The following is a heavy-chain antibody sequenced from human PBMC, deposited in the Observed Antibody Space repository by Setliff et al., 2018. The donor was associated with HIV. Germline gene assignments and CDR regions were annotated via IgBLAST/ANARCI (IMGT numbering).Heavy chain of an antibody. CDR1: GDSISRYY. CDR3: ARAREGWKPFAFDY. D-gene: IGHD1-1*01. V-gene: IGHV4-4*08. Sequence: SETLSLTCTVSGDSISRYYWSWIRQPPGKGLEWIGHISATGSTNYNPSLKSRVTMSLDTSKNQFSLNLNSVTAADAAVYFCARAREGWKPFAFDYWGQGTLVTVSS. J-gene: IGHJ4*02. CDR2: ISATGST.